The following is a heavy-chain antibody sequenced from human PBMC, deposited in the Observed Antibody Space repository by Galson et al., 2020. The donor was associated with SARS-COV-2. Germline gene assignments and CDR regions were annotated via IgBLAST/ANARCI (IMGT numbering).Heavy chain of an antibody. CDR1: GLSVSSLY. CDR2: IYSGGST. V-gene: IGHV3-53*01. CDR3: ARDRRGDFWSGFSVKYGMDV. D-gene: IGHD3-3*01. J-gene: IGHJ6*02. Sequence: GGSLRLSCAASGLSVSSLYMSWVRQAPGKGLEWVSIIYSGGSTYYADSVKGRFTISRDNSKNTLFLQMNSLRVEDTAVYYCARDRRGDFWSGFSVKYGMDVWGQGAMVTVSS.